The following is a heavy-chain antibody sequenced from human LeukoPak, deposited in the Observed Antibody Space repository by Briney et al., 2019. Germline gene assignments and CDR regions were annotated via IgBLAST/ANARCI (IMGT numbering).Heavy chain of an antibody. Sequence: SVKVSCKASGGTFSSYAISWVRQAPGQGLEWMGGIIPIFGTANYAQKFQGRVTITTDESTSTAYMELSSLRSEDTAVYYCAVDTAMVPPFLIDYWGQGTQVTVSS. CDR1: GGTFSSYA. CDR3: AVDTAMVPPFLIDY. D-gene: IGHD5-18*01. V-gene: IGHV1-69*05. J-gene: IGHJ4*02. CDR2: IIPIFGTA.